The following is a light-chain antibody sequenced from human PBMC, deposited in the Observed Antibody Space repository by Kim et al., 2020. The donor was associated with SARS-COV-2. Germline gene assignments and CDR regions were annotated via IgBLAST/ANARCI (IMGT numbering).Light chain of an antibody. Sequence: SASGGDRVTLNWRASQNMGNGVVWYQQKPGKAPNLLIYGTSSLKTGVPSRFSGSGSGTEFTLTISSLQPDDFATYYCQQYNSRPYTFGQGTKLEI. V-gene: IGKV1-5*03. CDR2: GTS. CDR3: QQYNSRPYT. CDR1: QNMGNG. J-gene: IGKJ2*01.